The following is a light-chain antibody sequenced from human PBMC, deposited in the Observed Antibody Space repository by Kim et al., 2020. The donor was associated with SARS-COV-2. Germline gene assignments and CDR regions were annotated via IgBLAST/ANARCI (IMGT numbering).Light chain of an antibody. CDR3: VVWDDGLGGWV. V-gene: IGLV1-47*01. Sequence: GQTVTISCSGSSSNTERNSVYWCQRCPGTAPQLVVSENTERPSGVPDRFSGSKSGTSASLAISGLRSEDEADYYCVVWDDGLGGWVFGGGTQLTV. CDR1: SSNTERNS. J-gene: IGLJ3*02. CDR2: ENT.